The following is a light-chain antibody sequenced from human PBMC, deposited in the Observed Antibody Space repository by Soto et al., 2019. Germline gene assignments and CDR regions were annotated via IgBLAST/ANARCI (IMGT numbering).Light chain of an antibody. CDR1: QSLVYSDGNTY. J-gene: IGKJ1*01. CDR2: QVS. V-gene: IGKV2-24*01. Sequence: DIMLTQTPLSSPVTLGQPASISCRSSQSLVYSDGNTYLSWLQQRPGQPPRLLIYQVSNRFSGVPDRFSGSGAGTDFTLKISRVEAEDVGVYYFVQFSQFPRTFGQGTKVESK. CDR3: VQFSQFPRT.